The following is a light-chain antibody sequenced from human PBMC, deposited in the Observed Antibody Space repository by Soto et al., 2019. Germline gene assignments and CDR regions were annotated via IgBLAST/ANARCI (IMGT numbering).Light chain of an antibody. CDR2: EVN. CDR3: CSYTSSTTQDV. V-gene: IGLV2-14*01. CDR1: SSDVGGFNH. Sequence: QSALTQPASVSGSPGQSITISCSGTSSDVGGFNHVSWYQQHPDKAPKVMIYEVNNRPSGVSDRFYGSKSGNTASLTISGLQSEDEADYYCCSYTSSTTQDVFGTGTKLTVL. J-gene: IGLJ1*01.